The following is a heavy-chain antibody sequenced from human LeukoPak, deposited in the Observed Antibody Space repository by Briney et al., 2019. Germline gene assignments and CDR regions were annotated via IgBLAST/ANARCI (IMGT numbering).Heavy chain of an antibody. CDR3: ARGGVAAAGDVGYFDY. D-gene: IGHD6-13*01. V-gene: IGHV4-59*01. CDR1: GGSISSYY. Sequence: SETLSLTCTVSGGSISSYYWSWIRQPPGKGLEWIGYIYYSGSTNYNPSLKSRVTISVDTSKNQFSLELSSVTAADTAVYYCARGGVAAAGDVGYFDYWGQGTLVTVSS. CDR2: IYYSGST. J-gene: IGHJ4*02.